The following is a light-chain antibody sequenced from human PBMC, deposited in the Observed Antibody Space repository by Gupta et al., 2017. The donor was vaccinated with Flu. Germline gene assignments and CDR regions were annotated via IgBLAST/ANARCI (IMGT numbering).Light chain of an antibody. CDR3: QQYKKWPLT. Sequence: PATLSVSPGERATLSCRASQSINNYLVWHQQKPGQAPRLLIYGASTRATGIPARFSGSGSGTEFTLTISSLQSEDFAVYYCQQYKKWPLTFGGGTKVEIK. CDR2: GAS. V-gene: IGKV3D-15*01. CDR1: QSINNY. J-gene: IGKJ4*01.